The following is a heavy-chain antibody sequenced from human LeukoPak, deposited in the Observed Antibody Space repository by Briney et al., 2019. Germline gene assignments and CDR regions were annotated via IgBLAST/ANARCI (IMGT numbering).Heavy chain of an antibody. D-gene: IGHD1-1*01. CDR2: ISAYNGNT. CDR1: GYTFTSYG. CDR3: ARDHPLYLEDFIYYYYGMDV. J-gene: IGHJ6*02. V-gene: IGHV1-18*01. Sequence: ASVKVSCKASGYTFTSYGISWLRQAPGQGLEWMGWISAYNGNTNYAQKLQGRVTMTTDTSTSTAYMELRSLRSDDTAVYYCARDHPLYLEDFIYYYYGMDVWGQGTTVTVSS.